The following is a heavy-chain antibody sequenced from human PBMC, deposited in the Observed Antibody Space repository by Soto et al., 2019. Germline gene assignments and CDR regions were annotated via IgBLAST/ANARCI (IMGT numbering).Heavy chain of an antibody. Sequence: SWTLSLTGTVSGGSISSGGYYWSWIRQHPGKGLEWIGYIYYSGSTHYNPSLKSRVTISVDTSKNQFSLKLSSVTAADTAVSYCARDVTSASCYNYYYRIDIRPQRTTLTVS. CDR3: ARDVTSASCYNYYYRIDI. CDR1: GGSISSGGYY. V-gene: IGHV4-31*03. CDR2: IYYSGST. D-gene: IGHD2-2*01. J-gene: IGHJ6*02.